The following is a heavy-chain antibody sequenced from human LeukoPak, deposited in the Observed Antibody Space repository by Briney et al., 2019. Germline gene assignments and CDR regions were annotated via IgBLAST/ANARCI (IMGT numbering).Heavy chain of an antibody. D-gene: IGHD3-10*01. J-gene: IGHJ6*04. CDR2: ISSSSGYT. V-gene: IGHV3-11*06. CDR1: GFTFSGYY. Sequence: KPGGSLRLSCAASGFTFSGYYMSWIRQAPGKGLEWVSYISSSSGYTNYADSVKGRFTISRDNAKNSLYLQMNSLRAEDTAVYYCARHLRGAYYYGSGRADYGMDVWGKGTTVTVSS. CDR3: ARHLRGAYYYGSGRADYGMDV.